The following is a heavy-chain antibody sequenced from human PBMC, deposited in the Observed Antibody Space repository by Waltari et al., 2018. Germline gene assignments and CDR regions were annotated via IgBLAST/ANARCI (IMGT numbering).Heavy chain of an antibody. CDR3: AKLKPIAPQYYFDY. CDR2: ISGSGGST. J-gene: IGHJ4*02. V-gene: IGHV3-23*01. CDR1: GYTFSSYA. D-gene: IGHD6-13*01. Sequence: EVQLLESGGGLVQPGGSLRLSCAASGYTFSSYAMSWVRQAPGRGLGWVSSISGSGGSTYSAASVKGRFTSSRDNSKNTLYLQMNSLRAEDTAVYYCAKLKPIAPQYYFDYWGQGTLVTVSS.